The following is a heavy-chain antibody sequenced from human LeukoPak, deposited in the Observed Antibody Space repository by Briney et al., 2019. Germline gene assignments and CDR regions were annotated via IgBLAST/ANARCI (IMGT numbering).Heavy chain of an antibody. CDR3: ARDLDYDFWSGPHGGFDY. Sequence: ASVKVSCKASGYTFTGYYMHWVRQAPGQGLEWMGWINPNSGGTNYAQKFQGRVTMTRDTSISTAYMKLSRLRSDDTAVYYCARDLDYDFWSGPHGGFDYWGQGTLVTVSS. V-gene: IGHV1-2*02. D-gene: IGHD3-3*01. CDR2: INPNSGGT. CDR1: GYTFTGYY. J-gene: IGHJ4*02.